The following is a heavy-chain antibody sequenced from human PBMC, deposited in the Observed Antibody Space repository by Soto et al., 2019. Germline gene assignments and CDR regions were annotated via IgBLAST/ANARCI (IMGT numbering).Heavy chain of an antibody. CDR2: ISHDGSVT. CDR3: AKDEYWESHFYYFMDL. V-gene: IGHV3-30*15. D-gene: IGHD1-26*01. J-gene: IGHJ6*03. CDR1: GFTFRSYA. Sequence: QVQLVESGGGVVEPGRSLRLSCAASGFTFRSYAMHWVRQAPGKGLEWVAVISHDGSVTYYSESVKGRFTMSRDNSKDTLFLQMSSLRSEDTAIYYCAKDEYWESHFYYFMDLWGRGTTVTVSS.